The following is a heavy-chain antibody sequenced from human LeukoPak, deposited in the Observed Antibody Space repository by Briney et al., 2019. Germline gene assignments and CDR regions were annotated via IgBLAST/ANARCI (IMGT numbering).Heavy chain of an antibody. Sequence: PSETLSLTCTVSGYSISSGYYWGWIRQPPGKGLEWIGSIYHSGSTYYNPSLKSRVTISVDTSKNQFSLKLSSVTAADTAVYYCARSIAAAGTTNYYYYYMDVWGKGTTVTISS. J-gene: IGHJ6*03. V-gene: IGHV4-38-2*02. D-gene: IGHD6-13*01. CDR1: GYSISSGYY. CDR2: IYHSGST. CDR3: ARSIAAAGTTNYYYYYMDV.